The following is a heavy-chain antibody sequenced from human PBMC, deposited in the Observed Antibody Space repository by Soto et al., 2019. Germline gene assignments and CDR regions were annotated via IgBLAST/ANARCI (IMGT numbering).Heavy chain of an antibody. Sequence: RASVKVSCKASGYTFTNYYVQWVRQAPGQGLEWMGVIHPDGGHTTYSQKFQDRVTMTRDTFTNTIYMELSSLRSEDTAVYYCARGDNDYWGQGTLVTVSS. CDR3: ARGDNDY. V-gene: IGHV1-46*01. J-gene: IGHJ4*02. CDR1: GYTFTNYY. CDR2: IHPDGGHT.